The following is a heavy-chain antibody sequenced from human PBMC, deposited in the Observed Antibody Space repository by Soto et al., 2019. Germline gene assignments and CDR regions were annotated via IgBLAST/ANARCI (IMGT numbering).Heavy chain of an antibody. CDR3: ATDRVYCRFDY. D-gene: IGHD1-20*01. Sequence: GGSLRLSCAASGFTFSSSWMNWVRQAPGKGLEWVAGIKEDGSEKYYVDFVKGRFTISRDNVENSLYLQMNSLRGEDTAVYFWATDRVYCRFDYWGLGTLVTVSS. J-gene: IGHJ4*02. V-gene: IGHV3-7*01. CDR2: IKEDGSEK. CDR1: GFTFSSSW.